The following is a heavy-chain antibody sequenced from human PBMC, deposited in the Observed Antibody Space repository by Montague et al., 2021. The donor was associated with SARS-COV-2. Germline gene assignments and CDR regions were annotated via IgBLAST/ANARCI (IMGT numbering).Heavy chain of an antibody. V-gene: IGHV4-59*02. D-gene: IGHD1-14*01. J-gene: IGHJ3*02. CDR1: GASVGSSD. CDR3: ARETMTADAFDI. CDR2: FYSVGST. Sequence: SETLSLTCTVSGASVGSSDWGWIRQSPGKGLEWIGYFYSVGSTDSNPSLTSRATISRDTSKTQFSLTVRSVTAAATAVYYCARETMTADAFDIWGQGTMVTVSS.